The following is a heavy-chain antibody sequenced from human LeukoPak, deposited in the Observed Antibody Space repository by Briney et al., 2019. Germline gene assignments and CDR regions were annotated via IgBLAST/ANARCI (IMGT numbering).Heavy chain of an antibody. CDR1: GEFFSGYY. V-gene: IGHV4-34*01. CDR3: AREACSGGDCTNFDY. CDR2: INDSETT. Sequence: SETLSLTCAVYGEFFSGYYWSWLRQTPGQGLEWIGEINDSETTNYNLSLKSRATISVDTSKNQFSVKLSSVTAADSAFYYCAREACSGGDCTNFDYWRQGTLVSVSS. D-gene: IGHD2-21*01. J-gene: IGHJ4*02.